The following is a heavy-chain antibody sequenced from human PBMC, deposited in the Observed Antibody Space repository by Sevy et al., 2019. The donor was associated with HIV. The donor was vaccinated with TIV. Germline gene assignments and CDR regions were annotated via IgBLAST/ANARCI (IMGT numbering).Heavy chain of an antibody. Sequence: GGSLRLSCAASGFTFSSYWMSWDRQAPGKGLEWVANIKQDGSEKYYVHSVKGRFTISRDNAKNSLYLQMNSLRAEDTAVYYCALTTMEQPAFDYWGQGTLVTVSS. J-gene: IGHJ4*02. CDR1: GFTFSSYW. V-gene: IGHV3-7*03. D-gene: IGHD6-13*01. CDR2: IKQDGSEK. CDR3: ALTTMEQPAFDY.